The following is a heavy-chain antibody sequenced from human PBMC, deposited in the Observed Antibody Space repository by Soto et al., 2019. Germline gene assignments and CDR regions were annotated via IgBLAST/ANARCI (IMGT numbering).Heavy chain of an antibody. CDR2: INHSGST. CDR1: GGSFSGYY. CDR3: ARGLSPGVDY. V-gene: IGHV4-34*01. J-gene: IGHJ4*02. Sequence: SETQSLTYAVYGGSFSGYYWSWIRQPPGKGLEWIGEINHSGSTNYNPSLKSRVTISVDTSKSQFSLKLRSVTAADTAVYYCARGLSPGVDYWGQGTLVTVSS.